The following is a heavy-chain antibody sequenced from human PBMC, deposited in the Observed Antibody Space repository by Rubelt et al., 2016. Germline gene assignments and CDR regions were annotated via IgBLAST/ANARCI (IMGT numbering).Heavy chain of an antibody. Sequence: EVQLVESGGGLVQPGGSLRLSCAASGFTFSSYWMHWVRQAPGKGLVWVSYISSSSSAIHYADSVKGRFTISRDNAKNSLYLQMNRLRDEDTAVYYCARRQVVGSNSIVYYGMDVWGQGTTVTVSS. CDR3: ARRQVVGSNSIVYYGMDV. CDR2: ISSSSSAI. V-gene: IGHV3-48*02. J-gene: IGHJ6*02. CDR1: GFTFSSYW. D-gene: IGHD1-26*01.